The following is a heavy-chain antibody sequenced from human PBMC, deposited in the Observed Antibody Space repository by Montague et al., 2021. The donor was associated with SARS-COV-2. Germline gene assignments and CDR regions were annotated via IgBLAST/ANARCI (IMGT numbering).Heavy chain of an antibody. D-gene: IGHD3-10*01. J-gene: IGHJ4*02. Sequence: CAISGDSASSNSVSWNWIRQSPSRGLEWLGRTYYRSKWSNEYALSVKSRITITPDTSKNQLSLQLTSVTPEDTAVYYCTRAVWGVRDYWGQGSLVTVSS. CDR3: TRAVWGVRDY. CDR1: GDSASSNSVS. CDR2: TYYRSKWSN. V-gene: IGHV6-1*01.